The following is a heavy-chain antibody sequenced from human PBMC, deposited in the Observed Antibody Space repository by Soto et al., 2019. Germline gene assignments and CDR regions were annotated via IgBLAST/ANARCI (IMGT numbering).Heavy chain of an antibody. CDR2: IHHSGST. CDR1: GGSISSSNW. V-gene: IGHV4-4*02. J-gene: IGHJ4*02. Sequence: SEALSPTCADSGGSISSSNWWNWVRQPPGKGLEWIGEIHHSGSTNYNPSLKCRVTISVDKSKNQFSLKLNSLTAADTAVYYCARERQGCSTTSCYFGPWGQGNRVTV. CDR3: ARERQGCSTTSCYFGP. D-gene: IGHD2-2*01.